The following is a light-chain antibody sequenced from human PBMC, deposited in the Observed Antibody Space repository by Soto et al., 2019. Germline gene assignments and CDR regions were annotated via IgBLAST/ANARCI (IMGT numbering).Light chain of an antibody. CDR3: QQYNNWPPWT. J-gene: IGKJ1*01. CDR1: QSVSSN. V-gene: IGKV3-15*01. Sequence: EIVMTQSTSTLSVSPGESAPLSCRASQSVSSNLAWYQQKPGQAPRLLIYGAFIRATGIPARFSGSGSGTEFTLTISSLQSEDFAVYYCQQYNNWPPWTFGQGTKVDIK. CDR2: GAF.